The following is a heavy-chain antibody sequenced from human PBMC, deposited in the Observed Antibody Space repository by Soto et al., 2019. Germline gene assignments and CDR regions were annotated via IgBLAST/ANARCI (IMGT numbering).Heavy chain of an antibody. CDR2: INAGNGNT. CDR3: ARVWGNYNWFDP. J-gene: IGHJ5*02. Sequence: QVQLVQSGAEVKKPGASVKVSCKASGYTFTSYAMHWVRQAPGQRLEWIGWINAGNGNTKYSQKFQGRVTITRDTSASTAYMELSSLRSEDTAVYYCARVWGNYNWFDPWGQGTLVTVSS. CDR1: GYTFTSYA. D-gene: IGHD4-4*01. V-gene: IGHV1-3*01.